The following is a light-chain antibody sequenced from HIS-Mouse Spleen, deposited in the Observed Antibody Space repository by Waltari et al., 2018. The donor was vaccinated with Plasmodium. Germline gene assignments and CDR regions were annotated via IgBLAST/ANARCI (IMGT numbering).Light chain of an antibody. J-gene: IGLJ2*01. V-gene: IGLV3-10*01. CDR1: ALPKKY. CDR2: EDS. CDR3: YSTDRSGNHRV. Sequence: SYELTQPPSVSVSPGQTARITCSGDALPKKYAYWYQQKSGQAPVLVIYEDSKRHSGSPERFSGASAGKLATLTIRGAEVEDEADYYCYSTDRSGNHRVFGGGTKLTVL.